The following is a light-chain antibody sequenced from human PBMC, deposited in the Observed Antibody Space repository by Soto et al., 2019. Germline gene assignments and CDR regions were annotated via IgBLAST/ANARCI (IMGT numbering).Light chain of an antibody. J-gene: IGKJ3*01. CDR2: LGS. Sequence: DIVMTQSPLSLPVTPGEPASISCRSSQSLLLSNGYNYLDWYLQKPGQSPQLLIYLGSNRASGVPDRFSGSGSGTDFTLKISRVEAEDVGVYYCMQALQTPPFTFGPGTKVDIK. CDR1: QSLLLSNGYNY. V-gene: IGKV2-28*01. CDR3: MQALQTPPFT.